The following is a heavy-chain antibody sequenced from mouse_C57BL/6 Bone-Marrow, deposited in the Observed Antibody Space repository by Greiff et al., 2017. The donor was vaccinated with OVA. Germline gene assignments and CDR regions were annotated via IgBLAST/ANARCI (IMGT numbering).Heavy chain of an antibody. CDR1: GYTFTDYE. J-gene: IGHJ3*01. CDR2: IYPGTGGI. Sequence: QVHVKQSGAELVRPGASVTLSCKASGYTFTDYEMHWVKQTPVHGLEWIGAIYPGTGGIAYNQKFKGKAILTADKSSSTAYVELRSLTSEDSAVYYCTRSELSFFAYWGQGTLVTVSA. D-gene: IGHD6-1*01. V-gene: IGHV1-15*01. CDR3: TRSELSFFAY.